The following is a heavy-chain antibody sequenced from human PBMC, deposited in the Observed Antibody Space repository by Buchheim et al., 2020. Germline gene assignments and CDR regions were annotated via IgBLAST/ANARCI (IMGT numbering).Heavy chain of an antibody. CDR1: GFTFSSYS. CDR2: ISSASSTL. V-gene: IGHV3-48*01. CDR3: ARKRTDGMDV. Sequence: EVQLVESGGGLVQPGGSLRLSCAASGFTFSSYSMNWVRQAPGEGLEWVSYISSASSTLYYADSVKVRFTISRDNAKNSLYLRMNSLRAEDTAVYYCARKRTDGMDVWGQGTT. J-gene: IGHJ6*02.